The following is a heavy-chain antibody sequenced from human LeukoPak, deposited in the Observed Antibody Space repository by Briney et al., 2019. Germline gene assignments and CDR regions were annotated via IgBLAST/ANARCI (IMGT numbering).Heavy chain of an antibody. V-gene: IGHV3-23*01. CDR1: GFTFSSYA. D-gene: IGHD3-22*01. J-gene: IGHJ4*02. CDR2: ISGSGGST. Sequence: GGSLRLSCAASGFTFSSYAMSWVRQAPGKGLEWVSAISGSGGSTYYADSVKGRFTISRDNSKNTLYLQMNSLRAEDTAVYYCAKMGDYYDSSGYLDYWGQGTLVTVSS. CDR3: AKMGDYYDSSGYLDY.